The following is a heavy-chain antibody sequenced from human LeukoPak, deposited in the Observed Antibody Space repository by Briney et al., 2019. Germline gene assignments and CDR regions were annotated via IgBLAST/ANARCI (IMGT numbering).Heavy chain of an antibody. CDR3: ARDSSSFPNYFDY. J-gene: IGHJ4*02. CDR2: LYSDGST. CDR1: GFTVCSNY. Sequence: PGGSLRLSCVASGFTVCSNYMRWVCQAPGKGLEWVSLLYSDGSTFYGDSVKGRFTISRDNSKNTVYLQMNSLRGEDTAVHYCARDSSSFPNYFDYWGQGTLVTVSS. D-gene: IGHD2/OR15-2a*01. V-gene: IGHV3-53*01.